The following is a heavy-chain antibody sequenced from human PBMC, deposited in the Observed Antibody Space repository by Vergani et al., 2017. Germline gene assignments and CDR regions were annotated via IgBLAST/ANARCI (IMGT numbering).Heavy chain of an antibody. Sequence: EVQLVESGGGLVKPGGSLRLSCSASGLSFNSYWMHWVRQVPGKGLLWVSRIKSDGSITAYADSVKGRFTISRDNAKNSLYLQMNSLRAEDTAVYYCASSTGSSSWHYYFDYWGQGTLVTVSS. CDR3: ASSTGSSSWHYYFDY. CDR2: IKSDGSIT. CDR1: GLSFNSYW. D-gene: IGHD6-13*01. V-gene: IGHV3-74*02. J-gene: IGHJ4*02.